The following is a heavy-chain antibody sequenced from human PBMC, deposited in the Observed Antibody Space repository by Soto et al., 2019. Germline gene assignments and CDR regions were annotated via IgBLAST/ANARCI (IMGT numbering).Heavy chain of an antibody. CDR3: AAVGYSYGLRDDAFDI. D-gene: IGHD5-18*01. J-gene: IGHJ3*02. CDR1: GFTFASSA. Sequence: SVKVSCKASGFTFASSAVQWVRQARGQRLEWIGWIVVGSGNTNYAQKFQERVTITRGMSTSTAYMELSSLRSEDTAVYYCAAVGYSYGLRDDAFDIWGQGTMVTVSS. V-gene: IGHV1-58*01. CDR2: IVVGSGNT.